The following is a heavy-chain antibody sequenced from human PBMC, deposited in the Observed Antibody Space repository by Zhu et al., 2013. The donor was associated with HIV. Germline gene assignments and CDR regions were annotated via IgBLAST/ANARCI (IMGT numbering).Heavy chain of an antibody. D-gene: IGHD7-27*01. Sequence: QVQLVQSGAEVKKPGASVKVSCKASGYMFAGYYIHWVRQAPGQGLEWMGWINPNSGGTNYAQKFQGRVTTTRDTSISTAYMELIRLRSDDTAVYYCARGEANWGPKFGLDIWGQGTMVTVSS. V-gene: IGHV1-2*02. CDR3: ARGEANWGPKFGLDI. J-gene: IGHJ3*02. CDR1: GYMFAGYY. CDR2: INPNSGGT.